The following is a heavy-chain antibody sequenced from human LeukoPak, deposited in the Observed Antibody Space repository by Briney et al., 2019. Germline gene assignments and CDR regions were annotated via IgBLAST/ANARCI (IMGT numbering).Heavy chain of an antibody. CDR3: ARDSLSYSSSSGVDY. V-gene: IGHV1-46*01. CDR2: INPSGGST. Sequence: ASVKVSCKASGYAFTSYYMHWVRQAPGQGLEWMGIINPSGGSTSYAQKFQGRVTMTRDMSTSTVYMELSSLRSEDTAVYYCARDSLSYSSSSGVDYWGQGTLVTVSS. CDR1: GYAFTSYY. D-gene: IGHD6-6*01. J-gene: IGHJ4*02.